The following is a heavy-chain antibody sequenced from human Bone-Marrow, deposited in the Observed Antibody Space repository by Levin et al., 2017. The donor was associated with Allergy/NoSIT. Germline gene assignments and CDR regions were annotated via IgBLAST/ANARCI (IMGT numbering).Heavy chain of an antibody. J-gene: IGHJ4*02. CDR1: GFTFSSFA. CDR2: ISGPGGST. V-gene: IGHV3-23*01. D-gene: IGHD3-22*01. Sequence: GGSLRLSCAASGFTFSSFAMTWVRQAPGKGLQWVSTISGPGGSTFYADSVKGRFTISRDNSKNIVYLQMDGLRAEDTAVYFCAKDFSGYYSATRYHFDYWGQGTLVTVSS. CDR3: AKDFSGYYSATRYHFDY.